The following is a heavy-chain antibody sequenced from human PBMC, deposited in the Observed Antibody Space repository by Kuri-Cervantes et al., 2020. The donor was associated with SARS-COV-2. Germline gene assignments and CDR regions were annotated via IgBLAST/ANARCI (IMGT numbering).Heavy chain of an antibody. Sequence: GEYLKIPWVASGFNFRTTDMHWVRQAPGKGLEWVTFISFDGKNKKCMAYGKGRFTIYRDNYQNTLHLQMKSLRDEDTAIYYCAKDRAGVHDFWGQGTLVTVSS. D-gene: IGHD2-21*01. V-gene: IGHV3-30*18. CDR3: AKDRAGVHDF. CDR2: ISFDGKNK. CDR1: GFNFRTTD. J-gene: IGHJ4*02.